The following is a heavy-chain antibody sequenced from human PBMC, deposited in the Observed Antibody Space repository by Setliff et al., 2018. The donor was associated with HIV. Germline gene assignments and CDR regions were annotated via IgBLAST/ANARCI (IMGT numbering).Heavy chain of an antibody. CDR3: ARAPPGIQNDAFDV. J-gene: IGHJ3*01. CDR2: IHDSGRT. CDR1: GYSLTSGYY. Sequence: SETLSLTCTVSGYSLTSGYYWGWIRQPPGKGLEWIGSIHDSGRTYYNPSLKSRVTISVDTSRDQFSLQLTSVTAADTAVYYCARAPPGIQNDAFDVWGQGTMVTVSS. V-gene: IGHV4-38-2*02.